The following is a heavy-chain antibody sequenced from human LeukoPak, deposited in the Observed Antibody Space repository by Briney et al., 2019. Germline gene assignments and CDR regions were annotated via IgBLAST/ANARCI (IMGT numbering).Heavy chain of an antibody. Sequence: PSQTLSLTCTVSGGSISSGDYYWSWIRQPPGKGLEWIGYIYCSGSTYYNPSLKSRVTISVDTSKNQFSLKLSSVTAADTAVYYCARGVAVAGTDYWGQGTLVTVSS. D-gene: IGHD6-19*01. CDR1: GGSISSGDYY. J-gene: IGHJ4*02. V-gene: IGHV4-30-4*01. CDR3: ARGVAVAGTDY. CDR2: IYCSGST.